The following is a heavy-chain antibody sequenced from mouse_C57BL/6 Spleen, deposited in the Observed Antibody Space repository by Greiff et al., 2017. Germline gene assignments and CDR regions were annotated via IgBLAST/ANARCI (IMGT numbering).Heavy chain of an antibody. D-gene: IGHD3-2*02. CDR2: IYPGSGST. J-gene: IGHJ3*01. CDR1: GYTFTSYW. Sequence: QVQLQQSGAELVKPGASVKMSCKASGYTFTSYWITWVKQRPGQGLEWIGDIYPGSGSTNYNEKFKSKATLTVDTSSSTAYMQLSSLTSEDSAVYYCARSGYSSGRWFAYWGQGTLVTVSA. V-gene: IGHV1-55*01. CDR3: ARSGYSSGRWFAY.